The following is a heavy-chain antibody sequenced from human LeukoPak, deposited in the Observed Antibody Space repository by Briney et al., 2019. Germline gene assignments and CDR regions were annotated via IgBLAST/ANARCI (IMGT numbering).Heavy chain of an antibody. J-gene: IGHJ6*02. Sequence: PSETLSLTCTVSSGSISSYYWSWIRQPPGKGLEWIGYIYYSGSTNYNPSLKSRVTISVDTSKNQFSLKLSSVTAADTAVYYCARGDSSSWYGSYYYYGMDVWGQGTTVTVSS. CDR1: SGSISSYY. V-gene: IGHV4-59*01. D-gene: IGHD6-13*01. CDR2: IYYSGST. CDR3: ARGDSSSWYGSYYYYGMDV.